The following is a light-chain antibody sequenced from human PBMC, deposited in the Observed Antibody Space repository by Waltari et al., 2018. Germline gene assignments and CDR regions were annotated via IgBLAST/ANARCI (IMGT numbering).Light chain of an antibody. CDR3: QVWDDSSDHVV. CDR1: NIGDRT. J-gene: IGLJ2*01. CDR2: DDS. Sequence: SYVLTQPPSVSVAPGKTAMITCGADNIGDRTVHWYQQRPGQAPVLVVVDDSDRPSGIPERFSGSNSGDTATLPISRVEAGDEADYSCQVWDDSSDHVVFGGGTKLTVL. V-gene: IGLV3-21*03.